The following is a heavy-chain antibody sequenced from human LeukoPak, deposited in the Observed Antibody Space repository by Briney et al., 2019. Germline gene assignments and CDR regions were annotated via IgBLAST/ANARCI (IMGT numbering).Heavy chain of an antibody. V-gene: IGHV4-38-2*02. CDR3: ARDPRWSGYYGSDP. J-gene: IGHJ5*02. Sequence: SYTESVPCTDSVYSLNRRYYWRLVREPPARGLGWVGGRYHIGSTDYSPPLMRQVTISVNTCKNQLSLQLSSVTAADPTVDHCARDPRWSGYYGSDPWGQGTLVTVCS. D-gene: IGHD3-3*01. CDR2: RYHIGST. CDR1: VYSLNRRYY.